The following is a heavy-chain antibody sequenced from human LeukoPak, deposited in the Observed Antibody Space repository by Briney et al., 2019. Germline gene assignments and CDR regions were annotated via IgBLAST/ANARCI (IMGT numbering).Heavy chain of an antibody. CDR3: ARGSRRSGYYSGY. V-gene: IGHV4-34*01. D-gene: IGHD3-22*01. CDR2: INHSGST. J-gene: IGHJ4*02. CDR1: GGSFSGYY. Sequence: SETLSLTCAVYGGSFSGYYWSWIRQPPGKGLEWIGEINHSGSTNYNSSLKSRVTISVDTSKNQFSLKLSSVTAADTAVYYCARGSRRSGYYSGYWGQGTLVTVSS.